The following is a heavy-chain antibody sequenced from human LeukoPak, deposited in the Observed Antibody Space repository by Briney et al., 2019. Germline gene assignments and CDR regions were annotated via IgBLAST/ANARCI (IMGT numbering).Heavy chain of an antibody. V-gene: IGHV1-69*13. D-gene: IGHD5-12*01. J-gene: IGHJ4*02. Sequence: SVKVSCKASGGAFSSYAISWVRQAPGQGLEWMGGIIPIFGTANYAQKFQGRVTITADESTSTAYMELSSLRSEDTAVYYCARDRPGGSGYDLDYWGQGTLVTVSS. CDR1: GGAFSSYA. CDR2: IIPIFGTA. CDR3: ARDRPGGSGYDLDY.